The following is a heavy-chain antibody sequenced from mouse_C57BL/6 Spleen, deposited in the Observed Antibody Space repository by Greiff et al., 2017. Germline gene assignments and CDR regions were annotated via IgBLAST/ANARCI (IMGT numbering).Heavy chain of an antibody. J-gene: IGHJ4*01. CDR1: GYNFTSYW. CDR2: IHPNSGST. Sequence: VQLQQPGAELVKPGASVKLSCKASGYNFTSYWMHWVKQRPGQGLEWIGMIHPNSGSTNYNEKFKSKATLTVDKSSSTAYMQLSSLTSEDSAVYYCALLLLYAMDYWGQGTSVTVSS. CDR3: ALLLLYAMDY. V-gene: IGHV1-64*01. D-gene: IGHD1-1*01.